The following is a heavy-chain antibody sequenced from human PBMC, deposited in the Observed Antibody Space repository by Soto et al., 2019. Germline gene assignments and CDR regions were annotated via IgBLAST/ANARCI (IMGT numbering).Heavy chain of an antibody. J-gene: IGHJ4*02. D-gene: IGHD6-19*01. CDR2: INPNGGST. CDR3: ARDVIAVAGSADY. V-gene: IGHV1-46*01. Sequence: GASVKVSCKAPADTFTSYYIHWVRQAPGHGLEWTGIINPNGGSTRFAQTFQGRITMTTDTSTSTVYMELNSLTAEDTAVYYCARDVIAVAGSADYWGQGTLVTVSS. CDR1: ADTFTSYY.